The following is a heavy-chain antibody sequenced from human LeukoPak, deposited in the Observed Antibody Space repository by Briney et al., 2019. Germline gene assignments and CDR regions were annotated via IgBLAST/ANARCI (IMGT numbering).Heavy chain of an antibody. CDR1: GGTFSSYA. CDR2: INPTSGGT. V-gene: IGHV1-2*02. D-gene: IGHD1-7*01. CDR3: ARMNSLDV. J-gene: IGHJ6*04. Sequence: GASVKVSCKASGGTFSSYAISWVRQAPGQGLEWMGCINPTSGGTQYAQKFQGRVTMTRDTSITTAYMELSRLRSDDTALYYCARMNSLDVWGKGTTVTVSS.